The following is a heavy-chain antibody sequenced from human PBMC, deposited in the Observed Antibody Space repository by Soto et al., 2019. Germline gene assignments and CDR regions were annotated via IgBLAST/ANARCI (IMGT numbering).Heavy chain of an antibody. Sequence: SVKVSCKASGGSFSSYAISWVRQAPGQGLEWMGGIIPIFGTANYAQKFQGRVTITADESTSTAYMELSSLRSEDTAVYYCANYGSAPAEYFQHWGQGTLVTVSS. CDR3: ANYGSAPAEYFQH. CDR2: IIPIFGTA. J-gene: IGHJ1*01. D-gene: IGHD3-10*01. V-gene: IGHV1-69*13. CDR1: GGSFSSYA.